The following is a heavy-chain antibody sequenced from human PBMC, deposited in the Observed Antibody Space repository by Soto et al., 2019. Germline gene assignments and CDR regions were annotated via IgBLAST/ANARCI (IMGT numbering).Heavy chain of an antibody. CDR2: ISSSSSYM. Sequence: EVQLVESGGGLVKPGGSLRLSCLASGFSFSTYSMNWVRQAPGKGLEWVSSISSSSSYMYYADSVKGRFTISRDNAKNSLYLQMNSLRAEDTAVYYCARSVSYCGGDYQYSGGLYWGQGTLVTVSS. CDR3: ARSVSYCGGDYQYSGGLY. J-gene: IGHJ4*02. D-gene: IGHD2-21*02. CDR1: GFSFSTYS. V-gene: IGHV3-21*01.